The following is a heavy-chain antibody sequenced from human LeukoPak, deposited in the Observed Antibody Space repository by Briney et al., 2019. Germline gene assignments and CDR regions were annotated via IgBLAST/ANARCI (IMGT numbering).Heavy chain of an antibody. CDR1: GFTFSSYS. CDR2: ISSSSSYI. Sequence: EPGGSLRLSCAASGFTFSSYSMNWVRQAPGKGLEWVSSISSSSSYIYYADSVKGRFTTSRDNAKNSLYLQMNSLRAEDTAVYYCARVGIAAAGPFSNYYMDVWGKGTTVTVSS. D-gene: IGHD6-13*01. V-gene: IGHV3-21*01. CDR3: ARVGIAAAGPFSNYYMDV. J-gene: IGHJ6*03.